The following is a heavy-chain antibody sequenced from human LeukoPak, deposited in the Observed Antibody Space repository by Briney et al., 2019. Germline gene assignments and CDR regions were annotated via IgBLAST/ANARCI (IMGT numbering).Heavy chain of an antibody. D-gene: IGHD6-13*01. Sequence: GGSLRLSCAASGFTFSNYAMSWVRQAPGKGLEWVSAISGSGGSTYYADSVKGRFTISRDNSKNTLYLQMNSLRAEDTAVYYCAKVTRIAAAGTVDYWGQGTLVTVSS. CDR2: ISGSGGST. J-gene: IGHJ4*02. CDR3: AKVTRIAAAGTVDY. CDR1: GFTFSNYA. V-gene: IGHV3-23*01.